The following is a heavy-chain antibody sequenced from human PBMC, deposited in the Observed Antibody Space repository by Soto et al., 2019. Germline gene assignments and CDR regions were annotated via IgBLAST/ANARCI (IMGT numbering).Heavy chain of an antibody. Sequence: ASVKVSCKASGGTSSSYAISWVRQAPGQGLEWMRGIIPIFGTANYAQKFQGRVTITADESTSTAYMELSSLRSEDTAVYYCARPYDSSGYYSDYYYYGMDVWGQGTTVTVSS. J-gene: IGHJ6*02. CDR3: ARPYDSSGYYSDYYYYGMDV. CDR1: GGTSSSYA. CDR2: IIPIFGTA. V-gene: IGHV1-69*01. D-gene: IGHD3-22*01.